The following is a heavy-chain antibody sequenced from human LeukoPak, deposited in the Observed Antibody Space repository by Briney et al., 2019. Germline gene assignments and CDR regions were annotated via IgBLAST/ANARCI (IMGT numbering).Heavy chain of an antibody. Sequence: SETLSLTCGVYDGSFSDYYWSWIRQPPGKGLEWIGEINHSGNTNYNPSLKSRVTISVDTSKKQFSLKLGSVTAADTAVYYCVRDVLYYYGAERLFWFDPWGQGTLVTVSS. V-gene: IGHV4-34*01. J-gene: IGHJ5*02. CDR2: INHSGNT. CDR1: DGSFSDYY. CDR3: VRDVLYYYGAERLFWFDP. D-gene: IGHD3-10*01.